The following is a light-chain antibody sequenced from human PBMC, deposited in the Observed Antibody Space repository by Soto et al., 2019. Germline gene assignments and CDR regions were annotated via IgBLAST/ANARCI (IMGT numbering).Light chain of an antibody. CDR3: QQYGSSPQT. CDR2: GAS. V-gene: IGKV3-20*01. CDR1: QSVSSSY. J-gene: IGKJ1*01. Sequence: EIVLTQSPGTLSLSPGERATLSCRASQSVSSSYLAWYQQKPGQALRLLIYGASSRATGISDRFSGSGSGTDFTLTISRLEPEDFAVYYCQQYGSSPQTFGQGTKGEIK.